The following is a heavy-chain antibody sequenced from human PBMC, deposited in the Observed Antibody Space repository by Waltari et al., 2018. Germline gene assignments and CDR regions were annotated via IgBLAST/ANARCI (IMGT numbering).Heavy chain of an antibody. CDR3: ARVSSGPLGSDY. CDR2: IIPIFGTA. CDR1: GGTFSSYA. D-gene: IGHD6-19*01. J-gene: IGHJ4*02. V-gene: IGHV1-69*05. Sequence: QVQLVQSGAEVKKPGSSVTVSCTASGGTFSSYAISWVRPAPGQGLEWMGGIIPIFGTANYAQKFQGRVTITTDKSTSTAYMELSSLRSEDTAVYYCARVSSGPLGSDYWGQGTLVTVSS.